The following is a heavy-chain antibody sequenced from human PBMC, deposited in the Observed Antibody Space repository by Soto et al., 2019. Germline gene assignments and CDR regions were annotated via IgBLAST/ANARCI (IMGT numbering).Heavy chain of an antibody. Sequence: SETLSLTCTVSGDSLSSGDYYWTYIRQPPGKGLEWIGFISYSGSTYYSPSLKSRVTISVDTSKNQFSLKLSSVTAADTAVYYCARETTVGFDSWGQETLVTVSS. D-gene: IGHD4-17*01. J-gene: IGHJ4*02. CDR2: ISYSGST. CDR3: ARETTVGFDS. V-gene: IGHV4-30-4*01. CDR1: GDSLSSGDYY.